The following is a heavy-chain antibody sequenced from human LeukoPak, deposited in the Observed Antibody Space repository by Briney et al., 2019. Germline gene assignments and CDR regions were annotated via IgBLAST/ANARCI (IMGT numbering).Heavy chain of an antibody. Sequence: GGSLRLSCAASGFTFSSYWMSWVRQAPGKGLEWVANIKQDGSEKYYVDSVKGRFTISRDNAKNSLYLQMNSLRAEDTAVYYCARVGFGSGWYTRGPFDYWGQGTLVTVSS. D-gene: IGHD6-19*01. J-gene: IGHJ4*02. CDR3: ARVGFGSGWYTRGPFDY. V-gene: IGHV3-7*03. CDR2: IKQDGSEK. CDR1: GFTFSSYW.